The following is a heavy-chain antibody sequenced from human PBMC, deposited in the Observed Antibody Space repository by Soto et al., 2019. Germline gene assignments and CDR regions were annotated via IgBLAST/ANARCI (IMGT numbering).Heavy chain of an antibody. CDR2: IYYSGST. J-gene: IGHJ5*02. V-gene: IGHV4-61*01. CDR3: AREGESYGYDVGWFDP. D-gene: IGHD5-18*01. Sequence: PSLTCTVSGGSVSSGSYYWSWIRQPPGKGLEWIGYIYYSGSTNYNPSLKSRVTISVDTSKNQFSLKLSSVTAADTAVYYCAREGESYGYDVGWFDPWGQGTLVTVSS. CDR1: GGSVSSGSYY.